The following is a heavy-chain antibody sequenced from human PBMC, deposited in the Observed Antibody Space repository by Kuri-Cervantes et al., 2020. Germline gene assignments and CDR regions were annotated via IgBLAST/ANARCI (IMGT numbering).Heavy chain of an antibody. CDR3: ARDGVGDTAMAYYYYGMDV. CDR2: SNAGNGNT. J-gene: IGHJ6*02. D-gene: IGHD5-18*01. V-gene: IGHV1-3*02. Sequence: ASVKVSCKASGYTFTSYAMHWVRQAPGQRLEWMGWSNAGNGNTKYSQEFQGRVTITRDTSASTAYMELSSLRSEDMAVYYCARDGVGDTAMAYYYYGMDVWGQGTTVTVSS. CDR1: GYTFTSYA.